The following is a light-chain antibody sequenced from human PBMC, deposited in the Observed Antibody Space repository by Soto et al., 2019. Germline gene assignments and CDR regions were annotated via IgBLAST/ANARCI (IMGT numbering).Light chain of an antibody. J-gene: IGLJ3*02. CDR3: CSYAGTYTWV. CDR1: SSDVGGYNS. V-gene: IGLV2-11*01. CDR2: DVS. Sequence: QSALTQPRSVSGSPGQAVTISCPGTSSDVGGYNSVSWYQQYPGKAPKLMIYDVSKRPSGVPDRFSGSKSGNAASLTISGLQAEDEADYYCCSYAGTYTWVFGGGTKVTVL.